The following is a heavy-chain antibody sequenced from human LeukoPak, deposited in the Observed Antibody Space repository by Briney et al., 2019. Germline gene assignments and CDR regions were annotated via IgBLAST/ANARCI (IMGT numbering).Heavy chain of an antibody. V-gene: IGHV3-21*01. CDR1: GFTFSRHG. CDR2: ISPSGDIK. Sequence: GGTLRLSCVASGFTFSRHGMNWVRQAPGKGLEWVSGISPSGDIKYYVDSVEGRFTISRDNAKNSLYLQMNSLRAEDTAVYYCAELGITMIGGVWGKGTTVTISS. D-gene: IGHD3-10*02. J-gene: IGHJ6*04. CDR3: AELGITMIGGV.